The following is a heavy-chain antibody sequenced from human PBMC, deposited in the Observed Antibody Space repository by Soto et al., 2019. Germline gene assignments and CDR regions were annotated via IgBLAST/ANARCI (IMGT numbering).Heavy chain of an antibody. Sequence: PSETLSLTCTVSGGSISSGDYYWSWIRQPPGKGLEWIGYIYYSGSTYYNPSLKSRVTISVDTSKNQFSLKLSSVTAADTAVYYCASLPSGSYLGFDYWGQGTLVTVSS. J-gene: IGHJ4*02. D-gene: IGHD1-26*01. CDR2: IYYSGST. CDR3: ASLPSGSYLGFDY. CDR1: GGSISSGDYY. V-gene: IGHV4-30-4*01.